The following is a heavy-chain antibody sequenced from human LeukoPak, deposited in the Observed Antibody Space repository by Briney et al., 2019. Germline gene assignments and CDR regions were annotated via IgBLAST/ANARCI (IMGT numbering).Heavy chain of an antibody. J-gene: IGHJ4*02. CDR3: AKRRYSGYDEGY. D-gene: IGHD5-12*01. Sequence: GGSLRLSCAASGFTFSSYEMNWVRQAPGKGLEWVSYISSSGSTIYYADSVKGRFTISRDNSKNTLYLQMNSLRAEDTAVYYCAKRRYSGYDEGYWGQGTLVTVSS. CDR1: GFTFSSYE. CDR2: ISSSGSTI. V-gene: IGHV3-48*03.